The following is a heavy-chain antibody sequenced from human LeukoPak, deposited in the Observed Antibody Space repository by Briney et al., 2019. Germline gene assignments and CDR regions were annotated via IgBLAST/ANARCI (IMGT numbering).Heavy chain of an antibody. Sequence: GGSLRLSCAASGFTFDDYGMSWVRQAPGKGLGWVSGINWNGGSTGYADSVKGRYTISRDNAKNSLYLQMNSLRAEDTALYYCARSGGFGVVTYYFDYWGQGTLVTVSS. V-gene: IGHV3-20*04. J-gene: IGHJ4*02. CDR1: GFTFDDYG. CDR2: INWNGGST. CDR3: ARSGGFGVVTYYFDY. D-gene: IGHD3-3*01.